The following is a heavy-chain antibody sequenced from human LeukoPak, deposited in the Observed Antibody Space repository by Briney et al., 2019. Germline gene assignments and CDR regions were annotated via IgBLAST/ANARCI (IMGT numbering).Heavy chain of an antibody. D-gene: IGHD3-10*01. V-gene: IGHV1-2*02. Sequence: ASVKGSCKASGYTFTGYYMHWVRQAPGQGLEWMGWINPNSGGTNYAQKFQGRVTMTRDTSISTAYMELSRLRSDDTAVYYCARDRRGSGINWFDPWGQGTLVTVSS. J-gene: IGHJ5*02. CDR3: ARDRRGSGINWFDP. CDR1: GYTFTGYY. CDR2: INPNSGGT.